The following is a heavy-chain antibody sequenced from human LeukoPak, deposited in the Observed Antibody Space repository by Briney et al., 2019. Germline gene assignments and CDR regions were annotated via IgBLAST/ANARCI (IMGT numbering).Heavy chain of an antibody. CDR1: GFTFSDYY. Sequence: GSLRLSCAAAGFTFSDYYMSWIRQAPGKGLEWVSYISSSGSTIYYADSVKGRFTISMDNAKNSLYLQMNSLRAEDTAVYYCARDRSNDFWSPSPYYFDYWGQGTLVTVSS. J-gene: IGHJ4*02. D-gene: IGHD3-3*01. V-gene: IGHV3-11*01. CDR3: ARDRSNDFWSPSPYYFDY. CDR2: ISSSGSTI.